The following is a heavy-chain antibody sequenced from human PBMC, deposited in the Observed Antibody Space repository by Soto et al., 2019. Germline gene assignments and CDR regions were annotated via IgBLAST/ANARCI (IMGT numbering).Heavy chain of an antibody. V-gene: IGHV2-5*02. J-gene: IGHJ6*03. CDR1: GFSLSTSGVG. CDR2: IYWDDDK. CDR3: AHAPCGGWNYVPLRCYYYYIGV. Sequence: QITLKESGPTLVKPTQTLTLTCTFSGFSLSTSGVGVGWIRQPPGKALEWLALIYWDDDKRYSPSLKSRLTITKDTSKNQVVLTMTNMDPVDTATYYCAHAPCGGWNYVPLRCYYYYIGVWGKGTTVTVSS. D-gene: IGHD1-7*01.